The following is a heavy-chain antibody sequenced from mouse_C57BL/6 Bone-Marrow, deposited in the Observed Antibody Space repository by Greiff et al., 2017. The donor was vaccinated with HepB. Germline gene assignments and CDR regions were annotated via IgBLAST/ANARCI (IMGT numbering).Heavy chain of an antibody. D-gene: IGHD1-1*01. CDR3: VREGITTVVATYWYFDV. Sequence: EVKLLESGGGLVQPKGSLKLSCAASGFTFNTYAMHWVRQAPGKGLEWVARIRSKSSNYATYYADSVKDRFTISRDDSQSMLYLQMNNLKTEDTAMYYCVREGITTVVATYWYFDVWGTGTTVTVSS. CDR1: GFTFNTYA. J-gene: IGHJ1*03. V-gene: IGHV10-3*01. CDR2: IRSKSSNYAT.